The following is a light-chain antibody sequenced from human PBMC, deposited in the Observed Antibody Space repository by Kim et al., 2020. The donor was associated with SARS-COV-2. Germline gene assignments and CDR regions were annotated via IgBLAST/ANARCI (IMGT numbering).Light chain of an antibody. Sequence: SPGERATPSCRARQSVSSSYLAWYQQKPGQAPRLLIYGASSRATGIPDRFSGSGSGTDFTLTISRLEPEDFAVYYCQQYGSSLLTFGGGTKVDIK. CDR2: GAS. V-gene: IGKV3-20*01. CDR3: QQYGSSLLT. CDR1: QSVSSSY. J-gene: IGKJ4*01.